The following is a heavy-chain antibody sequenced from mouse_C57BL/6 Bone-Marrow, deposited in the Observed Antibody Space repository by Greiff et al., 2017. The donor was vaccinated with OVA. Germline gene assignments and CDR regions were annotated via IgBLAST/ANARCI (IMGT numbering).Heavy chain of an antibody. CDR2: INPSSGYT. V-gene: IGHV1-4*01. Sequence: QVQLQQSGADLARPGASVKMTCKASGYTFTSYTMHWVKQRPGQGLEWIGYINPSSGYTKYNQKFKDKATLTADKSSSTAYMQLSSLTSEDSAVYYCARMGDGYSFAYWGQGTLVTVSA. D-gene: IGHD2-3*01. CDR3: ARMGDGYSFAY. CDR1: GYTFTSYT. J-gene: IGHJ3*01.